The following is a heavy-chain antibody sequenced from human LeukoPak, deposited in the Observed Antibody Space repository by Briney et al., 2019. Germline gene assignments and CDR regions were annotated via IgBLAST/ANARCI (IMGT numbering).Heavy chain of an antibody. CDR2: INPNSVTT. Sequence: ASVQVSCKASGYTFTDYYIHWVRQSPGRGLESLGWINPNSVTTNYAQKFRGRVTMTRDTSISTAYMELAELTSDATAVYYCAREHDSDYSNSLDPWGQGTLVTVSS. D-gene: IGHD3-22*01. J-gene: IGHJ5*02. CDR3: AREHDSDYSNSLDP. V-gene: IGHV1-2*02. CDR1: GYTFTDYY.